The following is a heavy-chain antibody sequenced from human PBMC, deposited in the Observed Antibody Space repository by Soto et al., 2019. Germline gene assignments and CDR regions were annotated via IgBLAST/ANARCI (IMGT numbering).Heavy chain of an antibody. V-gene: IGHV1-69*12. D-gene: IGHD5-12*01. CDR1: GGTFSSCA. CDR2: VFPIFGTA. J-gene: IGHJ5*02. CDR3: ARDRGFLKRFDP. Sequence: QVQLLQSGAEVKKPGSSVKVSCKASGGTFSSCAISWVRQAPGQGLEWMGGVFPIFGTANYAQKFQGRVTMTADESTSTAYMELRSLSYEDTAVYYGARDRGFLKRFDPWVQVTLVTVSS.